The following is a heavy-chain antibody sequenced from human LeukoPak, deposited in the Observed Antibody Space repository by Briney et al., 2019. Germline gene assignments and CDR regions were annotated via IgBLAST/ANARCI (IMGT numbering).Heavy chain of an antibody. J-gene: IGHJ4*02. V-gene: IGHV3-21*06. CDR2: ISSSSSYI. CDR1: GFTFSSYS. Sequence: PGGSLRLSCAASGFTFSSYSMNWVRQAPGKGLEWVSSISSSSSYIYYADSVKGRFTISRDNAKNSLYLQMNSLRAEATAVYYCARVSGLEPYYYDSSGYLPNDYWGQGTLATVSS. CDR3: ARVSGLEPYYYDSSGYLPNDY. D-gene: IGHD3-22*01.